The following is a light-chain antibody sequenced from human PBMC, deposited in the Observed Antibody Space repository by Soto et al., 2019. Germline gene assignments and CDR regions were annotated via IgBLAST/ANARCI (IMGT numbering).Light chain of an antibody. Sequence: EIVLTQSPATLSLSPGERATLSCRASQSVSSYLAWYQQKPGQAPRLLIYDASNRATGIPVRFSGSGSGTDFTLTISSLEPEDFAVYSCQQRSTWPPLTFGGGTKVEI. CDR1: QSVSSY. CDR3: QQRSTWPPLT. CDR2: DAS. V-gene: IGKV3-11*01. J-gene: IGKJ4*01.